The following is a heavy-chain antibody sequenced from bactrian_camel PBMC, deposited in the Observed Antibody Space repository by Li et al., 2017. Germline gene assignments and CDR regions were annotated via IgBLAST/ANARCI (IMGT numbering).Heavy chain of an antibody. CDR2: IRTGYPFTS. Sequence: HVQLVESGGGSVRTGGSLRLSCEASGYTAGRHCMAWFRQAPGKERETVASIRTGYPFTSDYHDSVKGRFTISQDNAKHAVYLQMGDLQPEDNAMYFCAMSFQLPCIGRDERAYDSWGQGTQVTVS. CDR1: GYTAGRHC. J-gene: IGHJ6*01. D-gene: IGHD1*01. CDR3: AMSFQLPCIGRDERAYDS. V-gene: IGHV3-2*01.